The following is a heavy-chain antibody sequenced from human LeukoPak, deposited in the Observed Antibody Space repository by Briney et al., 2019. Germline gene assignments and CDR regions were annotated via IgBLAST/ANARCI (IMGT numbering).Heavy chain of an antibody. CDR3: ARGVTYYPTHFDC. J-gene: IGHJ4*02. D-gene: IGHD3-22*01. V-gene: IGHV1-69*05. CDR1: GGTFNSNA. Sequence: SVKVSCKASGGTFNSNAISWVRQAPGQGLEWMGEIIPMFGTANYAQKFQGRVTINTDELMSTAYMELSSLRSEDTAVYYCARGVTYYPTHFDCWGQGTLVTVSS. CDR2: IIPMFGTA.